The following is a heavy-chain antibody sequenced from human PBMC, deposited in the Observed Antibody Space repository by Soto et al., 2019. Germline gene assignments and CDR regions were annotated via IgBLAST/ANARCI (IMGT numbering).Heavy chain of an antibody. CDR2: IHPADSDT. Sequence: VQLVQSGAEVKKPGESLKISCKGSGYSFTTNWIGWVRQMPERGLEWMGIIHPADSDTRYSPSFQVQVTISADKSISTAYLQWSSLKASDTAMYYCARRLLANHDAFDIWGQGTMVTVSS. D-gene: IGHD2-15*01. V-gene: IGHV5-51*01. CDR3: ARRLLANHDAFDI. J-gene: IGHJ3*02. CDR1: GYSFTTNW.